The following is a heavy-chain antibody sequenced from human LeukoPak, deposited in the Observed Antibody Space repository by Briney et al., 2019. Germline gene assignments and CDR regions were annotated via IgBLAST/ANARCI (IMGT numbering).Heavy chain of an antibody. D-gene: IGHD3-9*01. CDR3: ARGENYDILTGYLFDY. V-gene: IGHV4-30-4*01. J-gene: IGHJ4*02. CDR1: GLPLRSPHYH. CDR2: IYYSGST. Sequence: PSETLTLPRPVPGLPLRSPHYHWRWLRHPPAQRPERIGYIYYSGSTYSNPSLKSRVTISVDTSKNQFSLKLSSVTAADTAVYYCARGENYDILTGYLFDYWGQGTLVTVSS.